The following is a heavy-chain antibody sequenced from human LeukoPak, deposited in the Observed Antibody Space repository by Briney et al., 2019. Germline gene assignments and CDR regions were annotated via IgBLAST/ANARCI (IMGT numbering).Heavy chain of an antibody. J-gene: IGHJ3*02. CDR2: IIPIFGTA. D-gene: IGHD1-7*01. CDR3: ARNKLPLGAFDI. Sequence: ASVKVSCKASRGTFSSYAISWVRQAPGQGLEWMGRIIPIFGTANYAQKFQGRVTITTDESTSTAYMELSSLRSEDTAVYYCARNKLPLGAFDIWGQGTMVTLSS. V-gene: IGHV1-69*05. CDR1: RGTFSSYA.